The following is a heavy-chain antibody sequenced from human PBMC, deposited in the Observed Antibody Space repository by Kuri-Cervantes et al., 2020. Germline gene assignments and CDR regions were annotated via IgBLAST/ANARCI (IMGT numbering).Heavy chain of an antibody. D-gene: IGHD5-12*01. J-gene: IGHJ4*02. CDR1: YY. CDR2: ISSSGSTI. V-gene: IGHV3-11*01. Sequence: YYWSWIRQAPGKGLEWGSYISSSGSTIYYADTVKGRFTISRDNAKNSLYLQMNSLRAEDTAVYYCSRLGWLLGYFDYWGQGTLVTVSS. CDR3: SRLGWLLGYFDY.